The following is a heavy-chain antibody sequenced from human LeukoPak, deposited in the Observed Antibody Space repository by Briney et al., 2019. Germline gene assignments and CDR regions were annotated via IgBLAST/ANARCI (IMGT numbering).Heavy chain of an antibody. CDR2: IYTSGST. D-gene: IGHD6-6*01. CDR1: GGSISSYY. V-gene: IGHV4-4*07. J-gene: IGHJ4*02. Sequence: SETLSLTCTVSGGSISSYYWSWIRQPAGKGLEWIGRIYTSGSTNYNPSLKSRVTMSVDTSKNQFSLKLSSVTAADTAVYYCARDSSTWSPQYYFDYWGQGTLVTVSS. CDR3: ARDSSTWSPQYYFDY.